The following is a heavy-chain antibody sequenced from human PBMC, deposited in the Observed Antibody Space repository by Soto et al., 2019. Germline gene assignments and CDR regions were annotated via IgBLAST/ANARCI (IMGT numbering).Heavy chain of an antibody. D-gene: IGHD3-10*02. CDR2: IWYDGSNK. CDR3: AREGLFDLFGELTGDRSYYYYYYMDV. J-gene: IGHJ6*03. CDR1: GFTFSSYG. Sequence: GGSLRLSCAASGFTFSSYGMHWVRQAPGKGLEWVAVIWYDGSNKYYADSVKGRFTISRDNSKNTLYLQMNSLRAEDTAVYYCAREGLFDLFGELTGDRSYYYYYYMDVWGKGTTVTVSS. V-gene: IGHV3-33*01.